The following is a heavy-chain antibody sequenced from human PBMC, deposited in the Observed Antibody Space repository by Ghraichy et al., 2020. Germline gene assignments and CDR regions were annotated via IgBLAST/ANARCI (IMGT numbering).Heavy chain of an antibody. CDR2: INHSGST. V-gene: IGHV4-34*01. CDR3: ERGPVIVVVPAANYYYYGMDV. D-gene: IGHD2-2*01. Sequence: SETLSLTCAVYGGSFSGYYWSWIRQPPGKGLEWIGEINHSGSTNYNPSLKSRVTISVDTSKNQFSLKLSSVTAADTAVYYCERGPVIVVVPAANYYYYGMDVWGQGTTVTVAS. CDR1: GGSFSGYY. J-gene: IGHJ6*02.